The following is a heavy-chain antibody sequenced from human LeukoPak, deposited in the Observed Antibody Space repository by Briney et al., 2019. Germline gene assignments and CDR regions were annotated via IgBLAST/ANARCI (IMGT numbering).Heavy chain of an antibody. CDR2: IRSKANSYAT. Sequence: GGSLRLSCAASGFTFSGSAMHWVRQAFGKGLEWVGRIRSKANSYATAYAASVKGRFTISRDDSKNTAYLQMNSLKTEDTAVYYCTSSPPGGPYYYYYGMDVWGQGTTVTVSS. D-gene: IGHD1-14*01. CDR3: TSSPPGGPYYYYYGMDV. CDR1: GFTFSGSA. V-gene: IGHV3-73*01. J-gene: IGHJ6*02.